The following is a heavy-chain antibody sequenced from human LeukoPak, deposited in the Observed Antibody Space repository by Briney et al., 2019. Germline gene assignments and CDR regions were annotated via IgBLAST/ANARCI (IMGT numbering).Heavy chain of an antibody. CDR2: ISGSGGST. D-gene: IGHD2-15*01. CDR1: GFTFSSYA. Sequence: PGRTLRLSCAASGFTFSSYAMSWVRQAPRKGLEWVSTISGSGGSTYYADSVKGRFTISRDNSKNTLYLQMNSLRAEDTAVNYCAKGPGGYCSGGSCYEPYYFDYWGQGTLVTVSS. J-gene: IGHJ4*02. CDR3: AKGPGGYCSGGSCYEPYYFDY. V-gene: IGHV3-23*01.